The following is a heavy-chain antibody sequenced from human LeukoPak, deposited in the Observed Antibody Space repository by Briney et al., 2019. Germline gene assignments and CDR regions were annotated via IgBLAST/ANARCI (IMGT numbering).Heavy chain of an antibody. J-gene: IGHJ4*02. V-gene: IGHV3-30*18. CDR2: ISYDGSNK. CDR1: GFTFSSYG. Sequence: GGSLILSCAASGFTFSSYGMHWVRQAPGKGLEWVAVISYDGSNKYYADSVKGRFTISRGNSKNTLFLQMNSLRAEDTAVYYCAKDRGELYYFDYWGQGTLVTVSS. D-gene: IGHD2-15*01. CDR3: AKDRGELYYFDY.